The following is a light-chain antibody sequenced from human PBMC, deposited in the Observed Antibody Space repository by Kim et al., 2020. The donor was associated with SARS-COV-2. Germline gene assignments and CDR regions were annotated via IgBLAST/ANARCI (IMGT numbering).Light chain of an antibody. V-gene: IGKV3-11*01. CDR3: QQRTNWRT. CDR1: QSVSSY. J-gene: IGKJ1*01. CDR2: DAS. Sequence: SLSPGERATLSCRASQSVSSYVAWYQQKPGQAPRLLIYDASTRAPGIPARFSGSGSGTDFTLTISNLEPEDFAVYYCQQRTNWRTFGQGTKVDIK.